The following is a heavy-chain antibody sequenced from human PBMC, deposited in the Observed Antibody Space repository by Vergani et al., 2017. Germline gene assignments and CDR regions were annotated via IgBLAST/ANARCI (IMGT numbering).Heavy chain of an antibody. D-gene: IGHD1-14*01. CDR3: ARDFITGGPIRASYYYYGMDV. CDR1: GGSISSGGYY. V-gene: IGHV4-31*03. CDR2: IYYSGST. Sequence: QVQLQESGPGLVKPSQTLSLTCTVSGGSISSGGYYWSWIRQHPGKGLEWIGYIYYSGSTYYNPSLKSRVTISVDTSKNQFSLKLSSVTAADTAVYYCARDFITGGPIRASYYYYGMDVWGQGTTVTVSS. J-gene: IGHJ6*02.